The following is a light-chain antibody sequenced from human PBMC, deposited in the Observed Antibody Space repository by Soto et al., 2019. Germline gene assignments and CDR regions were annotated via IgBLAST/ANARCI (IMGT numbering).Light chain of an antibody. Sequence: EIVMTQSPATLSVSSGPGATVSCRASQPISRNLAWYQQNPGQDPRLLMYGASTRATDIPGRFSGGGSGTEFTLTISSLQSEDFAIYFCQQYNTWPRTFGQGTKV. V-gene: IGKV3-15*01. CDR3: QQYNTWPRT. CDR2: GAS. CDR1: QPISRN. J-gene: IGKJ1*01.